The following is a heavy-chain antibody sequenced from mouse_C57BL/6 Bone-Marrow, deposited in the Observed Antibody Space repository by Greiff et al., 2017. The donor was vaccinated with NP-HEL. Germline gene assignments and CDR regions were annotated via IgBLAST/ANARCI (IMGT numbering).Heavy chain of an antibody. Sequence: LMESGAELVRPGSSVKLSCKDSYFAFMASAMHWVKQRPGHGLAWIGSFTMYRAATEYSEPFPGQATLTANTSSSTAYMELSSLTSEDSAVYYCARGDWYVDVWGTGTTVTVSS. CDR1: YFAFMASA. CDR2: FTMYRAAT. V-gene: IGHV1-49*01. J-gene: IGHJ1*03. CDR3: ARGDWYVDV.